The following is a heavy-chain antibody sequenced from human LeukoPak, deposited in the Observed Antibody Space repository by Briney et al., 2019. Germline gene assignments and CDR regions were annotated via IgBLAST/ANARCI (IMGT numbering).Heavy chain of an antibody. D-gene: IGHD2-2*01. CDR2: ISGSGGST. CDR3: AKAHSAALIHWRFDP. J-gene: IGHJ6*02. CDR1: GFTFSSYA. V-gene: IGHV3-23*01. Sequence: GGSLRLSCAASGFTFSSYAMSWVRQAPGKGLEWVSAISGSGGSTYYADSVKGRFTSSRDNSKNTLYLQMNSLRAEDTAVYYCAKAHSAALIHWRFDPWGQGTTVTVSS.